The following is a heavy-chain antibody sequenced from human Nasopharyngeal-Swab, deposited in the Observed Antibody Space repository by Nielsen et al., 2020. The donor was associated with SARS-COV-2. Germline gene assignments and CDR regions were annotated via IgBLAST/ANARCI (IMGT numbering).Heavy chain of an antibody. J-gene: IGHJ6*02. CDR2: INTNTGNP. CDR1: GYTFTSYA. D-gene: IGHD6-13*01. V-gene: IGHV7-4-1*02. Sequence: ASVKVSCKASGYTFTSYAMNWVRQAPGQGLEWMGWINTNTGNPTYAQGFTGRFVFSLDTSVSTAYLQISSLKAEDPAVYYCARDPRSSWYYYYGMDVWGQGTTVTVSS. CDR3: ARDPRSSWYYYYGMDV.